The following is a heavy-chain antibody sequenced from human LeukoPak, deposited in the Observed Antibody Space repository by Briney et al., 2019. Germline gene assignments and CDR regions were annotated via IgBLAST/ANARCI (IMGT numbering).Heavy chain of an antibody. CDR2: INHSGST. CDR3: ARVKLSSSWYSDY. J-gene: IGHJ4*02. CDR1: GGSISSSSYY. D-gene: IGHD6-13*01. Sequence: PSETLSLTCTVSGGSISSSSYYWSWIRQPPGKGLEWIGEINHSGSTNYNPSLKSRVTISVDTSKNQFSLKLSSVTAADTAVYYCARVKLSSSWYSDYWGQGTLVTVSS. V-gene: IGHV4-39*07.